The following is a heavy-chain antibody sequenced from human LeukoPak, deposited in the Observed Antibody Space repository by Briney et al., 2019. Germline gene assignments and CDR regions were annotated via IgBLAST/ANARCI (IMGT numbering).Heavy chain of an antibody. D-gene: IGHD3-10*01. Sequence: GGSLRLSCAASGFTFSSYSMNWVRQAPGKGLEWVSSISSSSGYIYYADSVKGRFTISRDNAKKSLYLQMNSLRVEDTAVYYCARDREHYYGSGSYYNSWGQGTPVTVSS. CDR2: ISSSSGYI. CDR1: GFTFSSYS. V-gene: IGHV3-21*01. J-gene: IGHJ4*02. CDR3: ARDREHYYGSGSYYNS.